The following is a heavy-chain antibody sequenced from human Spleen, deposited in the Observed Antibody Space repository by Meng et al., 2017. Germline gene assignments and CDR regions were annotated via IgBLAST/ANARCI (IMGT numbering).Heavy chain of an antibody. CDR1: GYTFTSYG. D-gene: IGHD5-18*01. V-gene: IGHV1-18*01. J-gene: IGHJ4*02. CDR3: ARLPRGHTYALYYFDY. Sequence: QVMLVQAGAEVKKPGALVKVSGKASGYTFTSYGITWVRQAPGQGLEWMGWISPYDDNTDYARELQGRVTMTTDTSTSTAYMDLRSLRSDDTAVYYCARLPRGHTYALYYFDYWGQGTLVTVSS. CDR2: ISPYDDNT.